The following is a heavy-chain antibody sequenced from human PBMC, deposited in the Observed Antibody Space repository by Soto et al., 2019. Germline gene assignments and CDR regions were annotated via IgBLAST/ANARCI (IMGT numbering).Heavy chain of an antibody. D-gene: IGHD6-13*01. CDR1: GYTFTGYY. V-gene: IGHV1-2*02. CDR2: INPNSGGT. CDR3: AREMEQQRKNWFDX. J-gene: IGHJ5*02. Sequence: GASVKVSCKASGYTFTGYYMHWVRQAPGQGLEWMGWINPNSGGTNYAQKFQGRVTMTRDTSISTAYMELSRLRSDDTAVYYCAREMEQQRKNWFDXWGQGTLVTVSX.